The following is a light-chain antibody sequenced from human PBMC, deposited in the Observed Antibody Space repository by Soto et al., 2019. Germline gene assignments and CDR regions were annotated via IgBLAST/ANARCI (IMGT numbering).Light chain of an antibody. V-gene: IGLV1-47*01. CDR1: NSNIGKNY. CDR2: RNN. Sequence: QSVLTQPPSASGTPGQRVTISCSGSNSNIGKNYVYWYRQLPGTAPKLLIYRNNQRPSGVPDRFSGSKSGTSASLAISGLRSEDEADYYCATWDDSLSGVVFGGGTKLTVL. J-gene: IGLJ2*01. CDR3: ATWDDSLSGVV.